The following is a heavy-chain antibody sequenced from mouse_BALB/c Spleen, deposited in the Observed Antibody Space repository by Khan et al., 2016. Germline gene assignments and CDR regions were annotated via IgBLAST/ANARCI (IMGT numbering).Heavy chain of an antibody. CDR1: GFTFSDYY. V-gene: IGHV5-4*02. D-gene: IGHD2-1*01. J-gene: IGHJ3*01. CDR3: ARDGNFAY. Sequence: EVELVESGGGLVKPGGSLKLSCAASGFTFSDYYMYWVRQTPEKRLEWVATISDGGSYTYYPDSVKGRFTISSDNAKNNLYLQMSSLKSEDTAMYYCARDGNFAYWGQGTLVTGSA. CDR2: ISDGGSYT.